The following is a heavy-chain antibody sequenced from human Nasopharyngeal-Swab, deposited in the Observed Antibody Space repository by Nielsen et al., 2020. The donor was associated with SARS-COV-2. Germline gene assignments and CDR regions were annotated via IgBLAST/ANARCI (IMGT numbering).Heavy chain of an antibody. V-gene: IGHV6-1*01. CDR2: TYYRSQCNY. CDR1: GDSVSNNRAA. CDR3: ARIQQQLPGIV. Sequence: SQTLSLTSAISGDSVSNNRAAWSWIRQSPSRGLEWLGRTYYRSQCNYDYADSVRGRVTANPDTSRNQVSLHLNSVTPEDTAVYYCARIQQQLPGIVWGQGTMVIVSS. D-gene: IGHD6-13*01. J-gene: IGHJ3*01.